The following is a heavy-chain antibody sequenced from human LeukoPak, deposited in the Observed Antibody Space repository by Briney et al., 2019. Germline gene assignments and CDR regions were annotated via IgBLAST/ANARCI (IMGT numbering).Heavy chain of an antibody. CDR1: GGSISNYY. J-gene: IGHJ4*02. D-gene: IGHD6-19*01. CDR3: GRHPGKVAVHFDY. Sequence: SETLSLTCTVSGGSISNYYLSWIRQPPGKGLEWIGYIYYSGTTNFNPSLKSRVTISVDTSKNQFSLNLTSVTAADTAVYYCGRHPGKVAVHFDYWGRGTLVTVSS. V-gene: IGHV4-59*08. CDR2: IYYSGTT.